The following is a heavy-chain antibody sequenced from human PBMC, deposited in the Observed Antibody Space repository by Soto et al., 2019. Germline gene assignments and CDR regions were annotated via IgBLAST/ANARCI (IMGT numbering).Heavy chain of an antibody. CDR2: INQDGSEK. CDR3: SRSLDS. V-gene: IGHV3-7*01. CDR1: GFTFSTYW. J-gene: IGHJ4*02. Sequence: AGGSLRLSCAASGFTFSTYWMDWVRQTPGKGLEWVANINQDGSEKNYVDSVKGRFTIYRDNAKNSLYLQMSSLTAEDSALYYCSRSLDSWGQATLVTVSS.